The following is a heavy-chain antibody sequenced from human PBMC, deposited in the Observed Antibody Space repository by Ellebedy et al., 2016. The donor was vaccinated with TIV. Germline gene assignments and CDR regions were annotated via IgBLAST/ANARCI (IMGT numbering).Heavy chain of an antibody. CDR3: ARDVRVFGELGIDY. D-gene: IGHD3-10*01. J-gene: IGHJ4*02. CDR1: GGTFSSYA. CDR2: IIPIFGTA. V-gene: IGHV1-69*13. Sequence: AASVKVSCKASGGTFSSYAISWVRQAPGQGLEWMGGIIPIFGTANYAQKFQGRVTITADESTSTAYMELSSLRSEDTAVYYCARDVRVFGELGIDYWGQGTLVTVSS.